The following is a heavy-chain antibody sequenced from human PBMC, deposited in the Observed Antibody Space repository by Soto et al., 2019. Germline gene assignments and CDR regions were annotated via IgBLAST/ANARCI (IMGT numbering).Heavy chain of an antibody. CDR2: IFYSGST. Sequence: XATLSLTSAVSGGSLSSSSWWSWFRQPPGKTLEWLGEIFYSGSTKYNPSLNSRVTISADQSKNDFSLRLSSVTAADTAVYYCVHHGGVPYYHDLWGQRMLVTVPS. CDR1: GGSLSSSSW. CDR3: VHHGGVPYYHDL. J-gene: IGHJ4*02. V-gene: IGHV4-4*02. D-gene: IGHD2-8*01.